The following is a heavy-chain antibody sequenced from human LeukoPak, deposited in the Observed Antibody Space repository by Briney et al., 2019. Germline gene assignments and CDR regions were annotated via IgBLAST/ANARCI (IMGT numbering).Heavy chain of an antibody. CDR1: GYTFTSYD. J-gene: IGHJ5*02. Sequence: ASVKVSCKASGYTFTSYDINWVRQATGQGLEWMGWMNPNSGNTGYAQKFQGRVTMTRNTSISTAYMELSSLRSEDTAVYYCARASEYKYWFDPWGQGTLVTVSS. V-gene: IGHV1-8*02. CDR2: MNPNSGNT. D-gene: IGHD6-6*01. CDR3: ARASEYKYWFDP.